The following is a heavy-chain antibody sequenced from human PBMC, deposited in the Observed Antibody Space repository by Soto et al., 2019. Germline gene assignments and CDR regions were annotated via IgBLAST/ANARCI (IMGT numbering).Heavy chain of an antibody. V-gene: IGHV1-18*01. D-gene: IGHD6-19*01. J-gene: IGHJ6*02. CDR3: ERVHSDSSGWYSWYYYYGMDV. CDR2: TSAYNGNT. Sequence: QVQLVQSGAEVKKPGASVKVSCKASGYTFTSYGISLVRHAPGQGLEWMGWTSAYNGNTKYAQKLQGRVTMTTDTSTSTAYMELRSLRSDDTDVYYCERVHSDSSGWYSWYYYYGMDVWGQGTTVTVYS. CDR1: GYTFTSYG.